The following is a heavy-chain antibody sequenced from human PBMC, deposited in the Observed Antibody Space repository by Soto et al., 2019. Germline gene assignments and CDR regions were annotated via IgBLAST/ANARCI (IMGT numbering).Heavy chain of an antibody. CDR3: AIESLVAGSGRCMAV. J-gene: IGHJ6*02. CDR2: ISYDGSNK. D-gene: IGHD6-19*01. CDR1: GFTFSSYA. V-gene: IGHV3-30-3*01. Sequence: QVQLVESGGGVVQPGRSLRLSCAASGFTFSSYAIHWVRQAPGKGLEWVAVISYDGSNKYYADSVKGRFTMSRDKSKNTLDLQMNSLRAEDTAVYYCAIESLVAGSGRCMAVWGQVTTVTVSS.